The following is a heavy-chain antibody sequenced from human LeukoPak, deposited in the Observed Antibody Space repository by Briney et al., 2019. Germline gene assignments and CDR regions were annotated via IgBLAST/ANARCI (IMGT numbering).Heavy chain of an antibody. V-gene: IGHV4-4*07. CDR3: ARGPVRGVILGYYMDV. Sequence: SETLSLTCTVSGGSISSYYWSWIQQPAGKGLEWIGRIYTSGSTNYNPSLKSRVTMSVDTSKNQFSLKLSSVTAADTAVYYCARGPVRGVILGYYMDVWGKGTTVTVSS. CDR2: IYTSGST. D-gene: IGHD3-10*01. J-gene: IGHJ6*03. CDR1: GGSISSYY.